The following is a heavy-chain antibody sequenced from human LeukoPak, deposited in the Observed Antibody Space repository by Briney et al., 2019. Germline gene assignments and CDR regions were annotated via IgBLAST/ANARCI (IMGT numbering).Heavy chain of an antibody. D-gene: IGHD5-18*01. CDR1: GGSISSSNW. CDR3: ARAIQLWPTYYFDY. CDR2: IYHSGST. J-gene: IGHJ4*02. Sequence: SETLSLTCAVSGGSISSSNWWGWVRQPPGKGLEWIGEIYHSGSTNYNPSLKSRVTISVDKSKNQFSLKLSSVTAADTAVYYCARAIQLWPTYYFDYWGQGTLVTVSS. V-gene: IGHV4-4*02.